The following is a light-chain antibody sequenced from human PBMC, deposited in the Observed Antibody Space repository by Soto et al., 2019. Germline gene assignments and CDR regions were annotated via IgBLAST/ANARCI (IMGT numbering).Light chain of an antibody. CDR1: SSDVGGYNL. J-gene: IGLJ2*01. Sequence: QSALTQPASASESPGQSITISCTGTSSDVGGYNLVSWYQQHPGKAPKLMIYEGTKRPSGVSNRFSGSKSGNTASLTVSGLQAEDEADYYCCSYASYSNVLFGGGTKLTVL. CDR3: CSYASYSNVL. CDR2: EGT. V-gene: IGLV2-23*01.